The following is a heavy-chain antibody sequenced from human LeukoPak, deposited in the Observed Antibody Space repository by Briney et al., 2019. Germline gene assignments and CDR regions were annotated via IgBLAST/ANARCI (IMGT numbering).Heavy chain of an antibody. D-gene: IGHD3-10*01. V-gene: IGHV1-2*02. CDR1: GYTLTGHY. CDR3: AGGDHTNFDY. J-gene: IGHJ4*02. CDR2: INPNTGGT. Sequence: GASVKVSCKASGYTLTGHYMHWVRQAPGQGLEWMGWINPNTGGTNYAQNFQGRVTMTRDTSISTAYMELSRPRSDDTAVYYCAGGDHTNFDYWGQGTLVTVSS.